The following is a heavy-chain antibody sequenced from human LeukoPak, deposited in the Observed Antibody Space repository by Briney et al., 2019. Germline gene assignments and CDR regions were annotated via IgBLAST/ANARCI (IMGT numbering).Heavy chain of an antibody. V-gene: IGHV3-48*04. Sequence: GGSLRLSCAASEFTFSSYSMSWVRQAPGKGLEWVSYISSTASSIYYADSVKGRFTISRDNAKNSLYLQMNSLRAEDTAVYYCARDVTYHGGDWFDPWGQGALVTVSS. CDR3: ARDVTYHGGDWFDP. CDR2: ISSTASSI. D-gene: IGHD4-23*01. J-gene: IGHJ5*02. CDR1: EFTFSSYS.